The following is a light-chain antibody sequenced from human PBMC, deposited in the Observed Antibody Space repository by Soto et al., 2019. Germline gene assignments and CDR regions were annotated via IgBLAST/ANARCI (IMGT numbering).Light chain of an antibody. CDR3: QHYNNWHIT. CDR2: DAS. CDR1: QSFSSN. Sequence: EIVMTQSPATLSVSPGERATLSCRASQSFSSNLAWYQQRPGQPPRLLLYDASTRDTGIPARFSGSGSGTEFILTISSRQAEDCAVYYCQHYNNWHITFGQGTRLEIK. J-gene: IGKJ5*01. V-gene: IGKV3-15*01.